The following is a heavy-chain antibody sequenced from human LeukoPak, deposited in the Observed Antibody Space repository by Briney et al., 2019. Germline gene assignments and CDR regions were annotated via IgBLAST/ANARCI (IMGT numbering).Heavy chain of an antibody. J-gene: IGHJ4*02. D-gene: IGHD3-16*01. CDR1: GGSFSGYY. V-gene: IGHV4-34*01. CDR3: ASLRRGELYSLGY. Sequence: SETLSLTCAVHGGSFSGYYWSWIRQPPRKGLEWIGEINHSGSTNYNPSPKSRVTISVDTSKNKFSLKLSSMTAADPAVYYFASLRRGELYSLGYWGQGTLVTVSS. CDR2: INHSGST.